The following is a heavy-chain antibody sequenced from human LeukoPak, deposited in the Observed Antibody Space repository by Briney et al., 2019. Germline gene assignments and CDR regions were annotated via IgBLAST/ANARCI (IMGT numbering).Heavy chain of an antibody. CDR2: IYTSGST. Sequence: SETLSLTCTVSGGSISSYSWSWIRQPPGKGLEWIGYIYTSGSTNYNPSLKSRVTVSVDTSKNQFSLKLSSVTAADTAVYYCARTSPKNAAFDIWGQGTMVTVSS. J-gene: IGHJ3*02. CDR3: ARTSPKNAAFDI. D-gene: IGHD2/OR15-2a*01. CDR1: GGSISSYS. V-gene: IGHV4-4*09.